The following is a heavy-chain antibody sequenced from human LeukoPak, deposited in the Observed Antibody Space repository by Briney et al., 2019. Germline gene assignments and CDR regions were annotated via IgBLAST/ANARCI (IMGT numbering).Heavy chain of an antibody. V-gene: IGHV3-66*01. D-gene: IGHD1-14*01. Sequence: GGSLRLSCAASGFTVSSNYMSWVRQAPGKGLEWVSVIYSGGSTYYADSVEGRFTISRDNSKNTLYLQMNSLRAEDTAVYYCAGELRARTGLNWGQGTLVTVSS. CDR1: GFTVSSNY. CDR2: IYSGGST. CDR3: AGELRARTGLN. J-gene: IGHJ4*02.